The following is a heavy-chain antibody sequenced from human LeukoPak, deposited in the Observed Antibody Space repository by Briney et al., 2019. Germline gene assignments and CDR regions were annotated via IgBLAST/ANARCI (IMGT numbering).Heavy chain of an antibody. CDR3: ERGTISDGTREHLYYFDH. CDR1: GFTFSSYA. CDR2: INHSGST. Sequence: GSLRLSCSAPGFTFSSYAMSWVRQARGKGLEWIGEINHSGSTNYNPALKSRHTITVNTYNNHFSLTLGSVTDADTAVYYCERGTISDGTREHLYYFDHWGQGALVTVSS. J-gene: IGHJ4*02. D-gene: IGHD1-1*01. V-gene: IGHV4-34*01.